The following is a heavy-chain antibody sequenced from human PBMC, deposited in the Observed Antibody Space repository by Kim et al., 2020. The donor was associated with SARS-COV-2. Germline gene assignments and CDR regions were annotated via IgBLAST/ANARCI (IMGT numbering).Heavy chain of an antibody. D-gene: IGHD1-1*01. J-gene: IGHJ6*02. CDR3: ARAYWSSRSYYYGMDV. Sequence: SVKVSCKASGGTFSSYAISWVRQATGQGLEWMGGIIPIFGTANYAQKFQGRVTITADESTSTAYMELSSLRSEDTAVYYCARAYWSSRSYYYGMDVWGQGTTVTVSS. CDR2: IIPIFGTA. CDR1: GGTFSSYA. V-gene: IGHV1-69*13.